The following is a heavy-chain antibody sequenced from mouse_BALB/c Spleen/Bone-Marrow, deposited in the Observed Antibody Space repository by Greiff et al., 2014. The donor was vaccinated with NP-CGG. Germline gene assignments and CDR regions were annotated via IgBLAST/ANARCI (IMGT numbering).Heavy chain of an antibody. Sequence: VQLQQSGTVLARPGTSVKMSCKASGYSFTSYWMHWVKQRPGQGLEWIGVIYLGNSDTSYNQKFKGKAKLTAVTSASTAYMELSSLTNEDSAVYYCTRRNYRYAGFAYWGQGTLVTVSA. CDR2: IYLGNSDT. V-gene: IGHV1-5*01. D-gene: IGHD2-14*01. J-gene: IGHJ3*01. CDR3: TRRNYRYAGFAY. CDR1: GYSFTSYW.